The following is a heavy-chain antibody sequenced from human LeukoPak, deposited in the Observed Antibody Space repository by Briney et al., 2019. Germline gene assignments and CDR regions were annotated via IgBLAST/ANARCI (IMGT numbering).Heavy chain of an antibody. J-gene: IGHJ4*02. Sequence: SETLSLTCTVSGGSINNGGYYWSWIRQHPGKGLEWIGYIYYSGSSYYNPSLRSRVTISVDTSKNHFSLKLSSVTAADTAVYYCARNRDGYYSFDYWGQGTLVTVSS. V-gene: IGHV4-31*03. D-gene: IGHD5-24*01. CDR2: IYYSGSS. CDR3: ARNRDGYYSFDY. CDR1: GGSINNGGYY.